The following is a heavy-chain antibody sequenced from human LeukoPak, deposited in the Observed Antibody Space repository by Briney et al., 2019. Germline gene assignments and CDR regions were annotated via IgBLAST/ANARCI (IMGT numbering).Heavy chain of an antibody. CDR1: GFTFSSYG. J-gene: IGHJ3*02. CDR3: AKDYGDYGNDAFDI. V-gene: IGHV3-30*18. CDR2: ISYDGSNK. Sequence: GWSLRLSCAASGFTFSSYGMHWVRQAPGKGLEWVAVISYDGSNKYYADSVKGRFTISRDNSKNTLYLQMNSLRAEDTAVYYCAKDYGDYGNDAFDIWGQGTMVTVSS. D-gene: IGHD4-17*01.